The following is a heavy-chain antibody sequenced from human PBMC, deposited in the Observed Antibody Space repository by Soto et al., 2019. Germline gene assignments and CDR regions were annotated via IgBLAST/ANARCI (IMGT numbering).Heavy chain of an antibody. V-gene: IGHV3-23*01. Sequence: GGSLRLSCAASGFTFHNYAVSWVRQAPGKGLEWVSAISASDGSTYYADSVKGRFTISRDNSKNTLYLQMNSLRAEDTAVYYCAKAPKEDYYYYMDVWGKGTTVTVSS. J-gene: IGHJ6*03. CDR3: AKAPKEDYYYYMDV. CDR1: GFTFHNYA. CDR2: ISASDGST.